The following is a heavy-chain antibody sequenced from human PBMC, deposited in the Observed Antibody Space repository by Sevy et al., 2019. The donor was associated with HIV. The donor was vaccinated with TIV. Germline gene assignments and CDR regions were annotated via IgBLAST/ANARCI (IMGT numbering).Heavy chain of an antibody. Sequence: GGSLRLSCSASGFTFSSYAMHWVRQAPGKGLEYVSAISSNGGSTYYADSVKGRFTISRDKSKNTLYLQMSSLRAEDTAVYYCVKDQRGSSSWPDAFDIWGQGTMVTVSS. V-gene: IGHV3-64D*06. D-gene: IGHD6-13*01. CDR1: GFTFSSYA. J-gene: IGHJ3*02. CDR2: ISSNGGST. CDR3: VKDQRGSSSWPDAFDI.